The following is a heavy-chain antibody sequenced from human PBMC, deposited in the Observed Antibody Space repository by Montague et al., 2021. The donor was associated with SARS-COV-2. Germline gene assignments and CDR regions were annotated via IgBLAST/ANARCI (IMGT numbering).Heavy chain of an antibody. CDR3: ARQVGDFWTGFYVDS. V-gene: IGHV4-39*01. D-gene: IGHD3/OR15-3a*01. CDR2: ISHSGSA. CDR1: GDSISSANYQ. Sequence: SETLSLTCNVSGDSISSANYQWAWFRQPPGKGLQWVVSISHSGSAYYNPSLKSRLTISVDMSKRLFSLDVESVAVADTAFYYCARQVGDFWTGFYVDSWGQGTLVTVSS. J-gene: IGHJ4*02.